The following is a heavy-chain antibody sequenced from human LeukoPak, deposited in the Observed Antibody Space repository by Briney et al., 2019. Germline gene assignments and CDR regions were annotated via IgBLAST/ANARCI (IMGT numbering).Heavy chain of an antibody. D-gene: IGHD3-3*01. V-gene: IGHV3-23*01. CDR1: GFTFSSYA. J-gene: IGHJ6*03. CDR3: AKDTWNYDFWSGYTLVHYYYYMDV. Sequence: GGSLRLSCAASGFTFSSYAMSWVRQAPGEGLEGVSASSGSGCSAFYADSVKGRFTIPRDNSKNTLYLQMNSLRAEDTAVYYCAKDTWNYDFWSGYTLVHYYYYMDVWGKGTTVTVSS. CDR2: SSGSGCSA.